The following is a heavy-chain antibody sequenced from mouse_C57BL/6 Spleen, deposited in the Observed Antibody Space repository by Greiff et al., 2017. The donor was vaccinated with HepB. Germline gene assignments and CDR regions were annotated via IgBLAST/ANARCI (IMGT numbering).Heavy chain of an antibody. Sequence: QVQLQQSGAELVMPGASVKLSCKASGYTFTSYWMHWVKQRPGQGLEWIGEIDPSDSYTNYNQKFKGKSTLTVDKSSSTAYMQLSSLTSEDSAVYYCARYSLGGYYFAYWGQGTLVTVSA. CDR1: GYTFTSYW. CDR2: IDPSDSYT. CDR3: ARYSLGGYYFAY. J-gene: IGHJ3*01. V-gene: IGHV1-69*01. D-gene: IGHD2-3*01.